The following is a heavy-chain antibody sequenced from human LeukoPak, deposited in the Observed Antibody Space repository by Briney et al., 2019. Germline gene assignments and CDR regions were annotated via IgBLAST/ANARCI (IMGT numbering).Heavy chain of an antibody. Sequence: GGSLRLSCAASGFTFSSYAMSWVRQAPGKGPEGVSTISIDGGRTYYADSVKGRFTVSRDTSKNTLYLNSLRAEATAVYYCARKGIGSSRYQNMDVWGKGTTVTVSS. CDR1: GFTFSSYA. D-gene: IGHD6-25*01. CDR3: ARKGIGSSRYQNMDV. CDR2: ISIDGGRT. V-gene: IGHV3-23*01. J-gene: IGHJ6*03.